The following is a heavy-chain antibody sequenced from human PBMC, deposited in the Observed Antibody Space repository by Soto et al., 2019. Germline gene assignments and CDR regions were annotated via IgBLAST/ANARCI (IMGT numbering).Heavy chain of an antibody. D-gene: IGHD6-13*01. V-gene: IGHV1-2*02. CDR3: ARESYSSSFMDV. Sequence: ASVNVSCKASGYTFTGYYMHWVRQAPGQGLEWMGWINPNSGGTNYAQKFQGRVTMTRDTSISTAYMELSRLRSDDTAVYYCARESYSSSFMDVWGQGTTVTVSS. CDR2: INPNSGGT. CDR1: GYTFTGYY. J-gene: IGHJ6*02.